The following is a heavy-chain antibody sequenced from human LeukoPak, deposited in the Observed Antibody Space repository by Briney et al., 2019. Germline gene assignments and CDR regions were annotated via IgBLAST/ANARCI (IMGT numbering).Heavy chain of an antibody. CDR1: GFTFSSYG. J-gene: IGHJ4*02. CDR3: ATQYGSSWRDYFDY. V-gene: IGHV3-23*01. D-gene: IGHD6-13*01. Sequence: PGGSLRLSCAASGFTFSSYGMHWVRQAPGKGLEWVSAFSGSGAGTYSADSVKGRFTVSRDNSKNTLYLQMNNLRAEDTAVYYCATQYGSSWRDYFDYWGQGTLVTVSS. CDR2: FSGSGAGT.